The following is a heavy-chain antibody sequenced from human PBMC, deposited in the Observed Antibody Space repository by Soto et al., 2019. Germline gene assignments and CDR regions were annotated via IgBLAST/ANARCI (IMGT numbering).Heavy chain of an antibody. CDR2: IKSKTDGGTT. CDR1: GFTFSNAW. Sequence: EVQLVESGGGLVKPGGSLRLSCAASGFTFSNAWMNWVRQAPGKGLEWVGRIKSKTDGGTTDYAAPVKGRFTISRDDSKNTLYLQMNSLKTEDTAVYYGTVCPTYSNYVDYWGQGTLVTVSS. J-gene: IGHJ4*02. D-gene: IGHD4-4*01. V-gene: IGHV3-15*07. CDR3: TVCPTYSNYVDY.